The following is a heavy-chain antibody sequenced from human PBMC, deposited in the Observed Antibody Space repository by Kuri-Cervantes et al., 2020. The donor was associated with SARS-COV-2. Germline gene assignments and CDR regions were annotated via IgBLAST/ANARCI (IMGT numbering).Heavy chain of an antibody. V-gene: IGHV1-18*01. Sequence: ASVKVSCKASGYTFTSYGISWVRQAPGQGLEWMGWISAYNGNTNYAQKLQGRVTMTTDTSTSTAYMELRSLRSDDTAVYYCAAGAYCSSTSCYASYYYGMDVWGQGTTVTVSS. CDR3: AAGAYCSSTSCYASYYYGMDV. J-gene: IGHJ6*02. CDR2: ISAYNGNT. D-gene: IGHD2-2*01. CDR1: GYTFTSYG.